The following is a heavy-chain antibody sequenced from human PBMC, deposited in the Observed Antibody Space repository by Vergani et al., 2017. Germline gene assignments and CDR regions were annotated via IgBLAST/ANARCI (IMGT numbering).Heavy chain of an antibody. CDR3: ARTFYDSSGYIWGNWFDP. D-gene: IGHD3-22*01. CDR1: GGSISSSSYY. CDR2: IYYSGST. J-gene: IGHJ5*02. Sequence: QLQLQESGPGLVKPSETLSLTCTVSGGSISSSSYYWGWIRQPPGKGLEWIGSIYYSGSTYYNPSLKSRVTISVDTSKNQFSLKLSSVTAADTAVYYCARTFYDSSGYIWGNWFDPWGQGTLVTVSS. V-gene: IGHV4-39*01.